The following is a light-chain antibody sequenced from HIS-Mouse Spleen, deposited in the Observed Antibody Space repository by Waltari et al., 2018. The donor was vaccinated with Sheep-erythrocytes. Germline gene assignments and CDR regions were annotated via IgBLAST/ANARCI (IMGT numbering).Light chain of an antibody. V-gene: IGKV1-13*02. CDR3: QQFNSYLYT. J-gene: IGKJ2*01. CDR2: DAS. CDR1: QGISSA. Sequence: AIQLTQSTFSLSSSVGDRVTITCRSSQGISSALAWYQQKPGKAPKLLIYDASSLESGVPSRFCGSGSGTDFTLTISSLQPEDFATYYCQQFNSYLYTFGQGTKLEIK.